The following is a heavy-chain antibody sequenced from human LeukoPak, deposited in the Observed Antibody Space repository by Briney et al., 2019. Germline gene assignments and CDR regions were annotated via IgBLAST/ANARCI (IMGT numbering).Heavy chain of an antibody. D-gene: IGHD1-26*01. J-gene: IGHJ4*02. CDR3: ARSPRSWELGFDY. Sequence: PSETLSLTCAVYGGSFSGYYWSWIRQPPGKGLEWIGEINHSGSTNYNPSLKSRVTISVDTSKNQFSLKLSSVTAADTAVYYCARSPRSWELGFDYWGQGTLVTVSS. CDR1: GGSFSGYY. CDR2: INHSGST. V-gene: IGHV4-34*01.